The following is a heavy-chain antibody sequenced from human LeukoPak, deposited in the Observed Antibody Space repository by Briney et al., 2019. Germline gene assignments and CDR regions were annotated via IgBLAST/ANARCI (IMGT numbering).Heavy chain of an antibody. CDR1: GFTFDNYA. CDR3: ARGCAPVFYYYMDV. V-gene: IGHV3-9*01. Sequence: AGRSLRLSCAASGFTFDNYAMHWVRQVPGKGLEWVSGISWNSGSIVYVDSVKGRFTISRDNAKNSLYLQMNSLRAEDTAVYYCARGCAPVFYYYMDVWGKGTTVTVSS. J-gene: IGHJ6*03. CDR2: ISWNSGSI. D-gene: IGHD3-16*01.